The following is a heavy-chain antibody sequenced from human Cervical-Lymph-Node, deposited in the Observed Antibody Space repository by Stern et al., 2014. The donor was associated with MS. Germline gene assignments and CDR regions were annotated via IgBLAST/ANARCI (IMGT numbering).Heavy chain of an antibody. V-gene: IGHV1-18*01. D-gene: IGHD3/OR15-3a*01. CDR3: VRDAALFGRNPLDY. Sequence: VQLVESGAEVKKPGASVKVSCKASGYTLTSYGISWVRQAPGQGLEWMGWISAYNGNTNYAQKLQGRVTMTTDTSTSTAYMELRSLRSDDTAVYYCVRDAALFGRNPLDYWGQGTLVTVSS. CDR2: ISAYNGNT. J-gene: IGHJ4*02. CDR1: GYTLTSYG.